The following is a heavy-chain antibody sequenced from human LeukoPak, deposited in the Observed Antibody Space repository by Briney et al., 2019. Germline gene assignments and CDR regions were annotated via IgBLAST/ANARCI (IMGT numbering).Heavy chain of an antibody. CDR3: ARARLNLYGSGSYYKY. Sequence: GGSLRLSCAASGFSFSSYAMHWVRQAPGKGLEWVAVISYDGSNKYYADSVKGRFTISRDNSKNTLYLQMNSLRAEDTAVYYCARARLNLYGSGSYYKYWGQGTLVTVSS. CDR1: GFSFSSYA. D-gene: IGHD3-10*01. J-gene: IGHJ4*02. CDR2: ISYDGSNK. V-gene: IGHV3-30*04.